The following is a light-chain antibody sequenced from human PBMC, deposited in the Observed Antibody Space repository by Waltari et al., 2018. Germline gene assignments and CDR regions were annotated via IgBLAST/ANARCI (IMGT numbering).Light chain of an antibody. CDR3: QQFAAQPYT. CDR1: RSVFYSPNNKNY. CDR2: WSS. Sequence: DIVMTQSPDSLAVSLGERATINCKSSRSVFYSPNNKNYLTWYQQKPGQPPKLLIFWSSTRESGVPDRFSGSGSGTNFTLPISSLQAEDVAVYYCQQFAAQPYTFGQGTKLEIK. J-gene: IGKJ2*01. V-gene: IGKV4-1*01.